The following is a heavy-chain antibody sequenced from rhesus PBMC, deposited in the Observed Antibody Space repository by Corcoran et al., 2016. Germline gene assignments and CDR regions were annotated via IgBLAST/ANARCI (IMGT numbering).Heavy chain of an antibody. J-gene: IGHJ4*01. CDR2: IKYKAECGSA. CDR1: GFTFSNYG. V-gene: IGHV3S11*01. D-gene: IGHD4-29*01. Sequence: EVQLVESGGGLVQPGGSLRLSCAASGFTFSNYGMSWVHQAPGQGLELVGFIKYKAECGSAAYAESVKGRFTISRDDSKNTLYLQMNSLKTEDMAVYYCTRDYGSSSFFDYWGQGVLVTVSS. CDR3: TRDYGSSSFFDY.